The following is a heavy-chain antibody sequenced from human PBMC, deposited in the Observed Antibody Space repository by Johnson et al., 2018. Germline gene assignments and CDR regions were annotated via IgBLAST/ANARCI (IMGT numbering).Heavy chain of an antibody. Sequence: QVQLQHWGAGLLKPSETLSLTCAVYGGSFSGYSWSWIRQPPGKGLEWVSGISWHSGSIGYADSVKGRFTITVDTSKNQFSLKLGSVTEADTAVYYCARDRATVTTGIFDIWGQGTMVTVSS. CDR1: GGSFSGYS. V-gene: IGHV4-34*01. CDR2: ISWHSGSI. CDR3: ARDRATVTTGIFDI. J-gene: IGHJ3*02. D-gene: IGHD4-17*01.